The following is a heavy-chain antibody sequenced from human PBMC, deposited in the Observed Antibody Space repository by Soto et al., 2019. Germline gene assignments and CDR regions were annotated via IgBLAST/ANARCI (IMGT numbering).Heavy chain of an antibody. CDR2: IIPIFGTS. CDR1: GGTFSSYA. Sequence: QVQLVQSGAEVKKPGSSVKVSCKASGGTFSSYAISWVRQAPGQGLEWMGGIIPIFGTSNYAQKFQGRVTITADESTSTSYMELSSLRSDDTSVYYCARRSCVGDCYGEINWFDPWGQGTLVTVSS. V-gene: IGHV1-69*12. J-gene: IGHJ5*02. D-gene: IGHD2-21*02. CDR3: ARRSCVGDCYGEINWFDP.